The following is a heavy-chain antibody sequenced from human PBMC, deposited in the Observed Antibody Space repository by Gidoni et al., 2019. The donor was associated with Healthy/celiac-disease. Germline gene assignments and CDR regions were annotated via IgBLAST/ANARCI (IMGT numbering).Heavy chain of an antibody. V-gene: IGHV1-69*01. J-gene: IGHJ4*02. Sequence: QVQLVQSGAEVKKPGSSVKVSCKASGGTFSSYAISWVRQAPGQGLEWMGGSIPIFGTANYAQKFQGRVTITADESTSTAYMELSSLRSEDTAVYYCARGPRGNWNYDPDHWGQGTLVTVSS. CDR1: GGTFSSYA. CDR2: SIPIFGTA. CDR3: ARGPRGNWNYDPDH. D-gene: IGHD1-7*01.